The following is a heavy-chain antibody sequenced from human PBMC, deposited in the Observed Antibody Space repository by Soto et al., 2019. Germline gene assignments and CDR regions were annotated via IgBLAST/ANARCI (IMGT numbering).Heavy chain of an antibody. CDR2: ISYDGINE. V-gene: IGHV3-30*15. J-gene: IGHJ4*02. CDR3: ARDRLRLGELSLIGYFDY. D-gene: IGHD3-16*02. Sequence: QVQLVESGGSVDQPGRSLRLSCEASGFTFTSYAMHWVRQAPGKGLEWVAVISYDGINEYYADSVKGRFTISRDNSKNTLFLKMSSLRVEDTAVYYCARDRLRLGELSLIGYFDYWGQGTLVNVSS. CDR1: GFTFTSYA.